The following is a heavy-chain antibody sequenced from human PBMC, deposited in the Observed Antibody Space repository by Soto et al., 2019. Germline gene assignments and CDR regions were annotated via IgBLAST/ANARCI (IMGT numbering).Heavy chain of an antibody. CDR3: TRVSMPYYFHTSGQSYYAF. CDR1: GDYVNSGSYY. Sequence: QVQLQESGPGLVKPSETLSLTCTVSGDYVNSGSYYWSWIRQPPGMGLEWLGYIFYSGTTNYTPSLKSRVTTSLHTSKNQFSRNLTDVTAADTAVYYCTRVSMPYYFHTSGQSYYAFWGRGALVTVSS. D-gene: IGHD3-22*01. CDR2: IFYSGTT. J-gene: IGHJ4*02. V-gene: IGHV4-61*01.